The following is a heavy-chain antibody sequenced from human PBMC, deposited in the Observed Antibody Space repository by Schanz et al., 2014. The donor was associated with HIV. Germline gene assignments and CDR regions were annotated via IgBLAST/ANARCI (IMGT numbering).Heavy chain of an antibody. CDR3: ARDTNFVLDV. CDR1: GHIFTGYL. J-gene: IGHJ6*02. V-gene: IGHV1-2*02. D-gene: IGHD2-8*01. CDR2: INPNSGAT. Sequence: ARLVQSGAEVKRPGASVTVSCKPYGHIFTGYLMHWVRQAPGQGLEWMGWINPNSGATDSAQKFQGRVTMTRDTSISTAFMELSSLRSDDTAVYYCARDTNFVLDVWGQGTTVTVSS.